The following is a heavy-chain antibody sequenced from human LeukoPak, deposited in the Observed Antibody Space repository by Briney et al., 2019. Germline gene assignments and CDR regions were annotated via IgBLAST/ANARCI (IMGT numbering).Heavy chain of an antibody. D-gene: IGHD2-15*01. CDR3: ARGSLRDIAPDY. V-gene: IGHV1-3*01. J-gene: IGHJ4*02. CDR2: INAGNGNT. Sequence: GASVKVSCKASGYTFTSYAMHWVRQAPGQRLEWMGWINAGNGNTKYSQKFQGRVTMTRDTSTSTVYMELSSLRSEDTAVYYCARGSLRDIAPDYWGQGTLVTVSS. CDR1: GYTFTSYA.